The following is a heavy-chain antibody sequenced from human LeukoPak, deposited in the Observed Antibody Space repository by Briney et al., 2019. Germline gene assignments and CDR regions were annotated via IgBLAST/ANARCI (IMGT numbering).Heavy chain of an antibody. CDR1: GFTFSSYA. D-gene: IGHD6-13*01. V-gene: IGHV3-33*06. Sequence: GRSLRLSCAASGFTFSSYAMHWVRQAPGKGLEWVAVIWYDGSNKYYADSVKGRFTISRDNSKNTLYLQMNSLRAEDTAVYYCAKDGYYSSSWYYYYYGMDVWGQGTTVTVSS. J-gene: IGHJ6*02. CDR2: IWYDGSNK. CDR3: AKDGYYSSSWYYYYYGMDV.